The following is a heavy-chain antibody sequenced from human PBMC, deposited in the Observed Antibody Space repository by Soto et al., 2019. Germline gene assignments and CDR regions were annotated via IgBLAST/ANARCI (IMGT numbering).Heavy chain of an antibody. CDR3: ARTSKKVVITPVPFDY. Sequence: GASVKVSCKASGYTFTGYYMHWVRQAPGQGLEWMGWINPNSGGTNYAQKFQGWVTMTRDTSISTAYMELSRLRSDDTAVYYCARTSKKVVITPVPFDYWGQGTLVTVSS. V-gene: IGHV1-2*04. CDR1: GYTFTGYY. J-gene: IGHJ4*02. CDR2: INPNSGGT. D-gene: IGHD3-22*01.